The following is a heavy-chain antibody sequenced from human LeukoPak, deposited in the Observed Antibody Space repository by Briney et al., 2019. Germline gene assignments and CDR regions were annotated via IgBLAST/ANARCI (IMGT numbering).Heavy chain of an antibody. Sequence: GGSLRLSCEDSGFTFADYGLSWVRQAPGKGPQGVGGINWSGDNTFYADSVKGRFTISRDNTKKTLYLQMDKLRGDDTGTYYCARDLSSNWSNLGYWGQGTLVTVSS. CDR3: ARDLSSNWSNLGY. V-gene: IGHV3-20*04. D-gene: IGHD1-20*01. CDR1: GFTFADYG. J-gene: IGHJ4*02. CDR2: INWSGDNT.